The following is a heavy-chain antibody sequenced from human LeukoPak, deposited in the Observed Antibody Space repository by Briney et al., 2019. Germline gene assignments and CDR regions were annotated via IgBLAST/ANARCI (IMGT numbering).Heavy chain of an antibody. CDR3: AKVTYDYIWGSYRLYYFDY. V-gene: IGHV3-23*01. CDR1: GFTFSSYA. J-gene: IGHJ4*02. CDR2: ISGSGGST. D-gene: IGHD3-16*02. Sequence: GGSLILSCAASGFTFSSYAMSWVRQAPGKGLEWVSAISGSGGSTYYADSVKGRFTISRDNSKNTLYLQMNSLRAEDTAVYYCAKVTYDYIWGSYRLYYFDYWGQGTLVTVSS.